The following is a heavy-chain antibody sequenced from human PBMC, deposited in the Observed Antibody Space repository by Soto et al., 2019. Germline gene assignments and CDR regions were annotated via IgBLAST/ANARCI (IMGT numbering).Heavy chain of an antibody. V-gene: IGHV3-9*01. J-gene: IGHJ6*02. Sequence: GGSLRLSCAASGFTFDDYAMHWVRQAPGKGLEWVSGIRWNSGSIGYADSVKGRFTISRDNAKNSLYLQMNSLRAEDTALYYCAKDGNTYYYDSSGPRQYYYGMDVSGQGTTVTVSS. D-gene: IGHD3-22*01. CDR3: AKDGNTYYYDSSGPRQYYYGMDV. CDR1: GFTFDDYA. CDR2: IRWNSGSI.